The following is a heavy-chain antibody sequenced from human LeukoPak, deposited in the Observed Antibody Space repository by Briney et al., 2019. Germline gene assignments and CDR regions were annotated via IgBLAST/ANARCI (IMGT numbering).Heavy chain of an antibody. CDR2: FIPIFKTA. V-gene: IGHV1-69*13. J-gene: IGHJ4*02. CDR3: AGVYGTAFDY. Sequence: SVKVSCKASGGTFSSYAISWVCQGPGQGLEWMEGFIPIFKTANDAQKYKGKVTITADESTSTADKEPRSLRSGDAAVYYCAGVYGTAFDYWGQGTLVTVSS. CDR1: GGTFSSYA. D-gene: IGHD5-18*01.